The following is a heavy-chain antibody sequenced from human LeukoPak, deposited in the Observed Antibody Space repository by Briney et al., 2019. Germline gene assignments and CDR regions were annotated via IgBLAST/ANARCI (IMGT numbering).Heavy chain of an antibody. CDR1: GLTFSKSD. CDR2: ISYDGSNK. V-gene: IGHV3-30*09. CDR3: ARCLSATTTRLDY. Sequence: GGSLRLSCAASGLTFSKSDMHWVRQAPGQGLEWVALISYDGSNKYYADSVKGRFAISRDNSKNTLYLQMNNLRAEDTAVYYCARCLSATTTRLDYWGQGTLVTVSS. J-gene: IGHJ4*02. D-gene: IGHD3-16*01.